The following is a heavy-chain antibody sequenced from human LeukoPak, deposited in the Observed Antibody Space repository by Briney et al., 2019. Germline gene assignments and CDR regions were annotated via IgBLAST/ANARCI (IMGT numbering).Heavy chain of an antibody. Sequence: SVKVSCKASGGTFISYAISWVRQAPGQGREWMGGIIPIFGTANYAQKFQGRVTITSDESTSTAYMELSSLRSEHTAVYYCAREAYYDSSGYYSGWFDPWGQGTLVTVSS. CDR2: IIPIFGTA. CDR1: GGTFISYA. D-gene: IGHD3-22*01. CDR3: AREAYYDSSGYYSGWFDP. J-gene: IGHJ5*02. V-gene: IGHV1-69*01.